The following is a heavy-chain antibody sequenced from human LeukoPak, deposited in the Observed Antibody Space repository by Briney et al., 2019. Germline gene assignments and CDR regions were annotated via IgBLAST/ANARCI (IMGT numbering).Heavy chain of an antibody. V-gene: IGHV4-34*01. D-gene: IGHD6-13*01. Sequence: SETLSLTYAVYGGSFSGYYWSWIRQPPGKGLEWIGEINHSGSTNYNPSLKSRVTISVDTSKNQFSLKLSSVTAADTAVYYCARIESYSSSSYYYYYGMDVWGQGTTVTVSS. J-gene: IGHJ6*02. CDR2: INHSGST. CDR1: GGSFSGYY. CDR3: ARIESYSSSSYYYYYGMDV.